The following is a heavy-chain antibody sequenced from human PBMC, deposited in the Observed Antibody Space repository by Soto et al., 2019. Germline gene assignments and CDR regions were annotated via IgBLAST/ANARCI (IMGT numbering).Heavy chain of an antibody. D-gene: IGHD3-10*01. CDR3: AADPHYYYGSGSYPYGMDV. CDR2: IVVGSGNT. CDR1: GFTFTSSA. J-gene: IGHJ6*02. Sequence: QMQLVQSGPEVKQPGTSVKVSCKASGFTFTSSAVQWVRQARGQRLEWIGWIVVGSGNTNYAQKFRERVTITRDMSTSTAYVELSSLRSEDTAVYYCAADPHYYYGSGSYPYGMDVWGQGTTVTVSS. V-gene: IGHV1-58*01.